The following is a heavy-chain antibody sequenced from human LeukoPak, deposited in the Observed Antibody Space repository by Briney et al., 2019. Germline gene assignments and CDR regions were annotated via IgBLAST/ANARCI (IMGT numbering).Heavy chain of an antibody. CDR3: ARLKWKLIDY. Sequence: SETLSLTCTVSGGSISSSSYYWGWIRQPPGKGLEWIGSIYYSGSTYYNPSLKSRVTISVDTSKNQFSLKLSSVTAADTAVYYCARLKWKLIDYWGQGTLVTVSS. D-gene: IGHD1-26*01. V-gene: IGHV4-39*01. J-gene: IGHJ4*02. CDR1: GGSISSSSYY. CDR2: IYYSGST.